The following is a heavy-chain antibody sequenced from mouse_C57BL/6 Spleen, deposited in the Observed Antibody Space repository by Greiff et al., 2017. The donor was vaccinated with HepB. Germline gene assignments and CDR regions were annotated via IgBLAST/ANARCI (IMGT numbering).Heavy chain of an antibody. D-gene: IGHD1-1*01. CDR1: GYTFTSYW. J-gene: IGHJ3*01. Sequence: QVQLQQPGAELVKPGASVKLSCKASGYTFTSYWMQWVKQRPGQGLEWIGEIDPSDSYTNYNQKVKGKATLTVDTSSSTAYMQLSSLTSEDSAVYYCARNPDYYGSSYSWFAYWGQGTLVTVSA. V-gene: IGHV1-50*01. CDR2: IDPSDSYT. CDR3: ARNPDYYGSSYSWFAY.